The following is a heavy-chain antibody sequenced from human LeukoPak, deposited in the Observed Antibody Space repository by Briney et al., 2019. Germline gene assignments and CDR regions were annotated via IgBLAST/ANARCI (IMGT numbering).Heavy chain of an antibody. D-gene: IGHD6-19*01. CDR2: ISYDGSNK. CDR1: GFTFSSYA. V-gene: IGHV3-30-3*01. CDR3: ARAYSSGWYYFDY. Sequence: PGGSLRLSCAASGFTFSSYAMHWFRKAPGKGLEWVAVISYDGSNKYYADSVKGRFTISRDNSKNTLYLQMNSLRAEDTAVYYCARAYSSGWYYFDYWGQGTLVTVSS. J-gene: IGHJ4*02.